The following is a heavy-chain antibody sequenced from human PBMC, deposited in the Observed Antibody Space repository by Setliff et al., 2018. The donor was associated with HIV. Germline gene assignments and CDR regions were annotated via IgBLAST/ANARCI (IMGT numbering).Heavy chain of an antibody. CDR3: GRARSSWYNTSPYYFDS. V-gene: IGHV4-59*08. CDR2: VYHTDEP. Sequence: PSETLSLTCAVSGGSIGIHYWSWIRQPPGKGLEWIGTVYHTDEPYINYLEYFNPSLKSRLGITLDKPRNQFSLKLTSVTAADTAVYYCGRARSSWYNTSPYYFDSWGQGTLVTVSS. CDR1: GGSIGIHY. D-gene: IGHD1-20*01. J-gene: IGHJ4*02.